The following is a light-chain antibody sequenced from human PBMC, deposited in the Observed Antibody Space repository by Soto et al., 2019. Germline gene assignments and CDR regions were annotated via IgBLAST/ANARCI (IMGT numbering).Light chain of an antibody. CDR3: SSYTSSSTVV. CDR2: EVS. CDR1: SSDVGGYNY. Sequence: QSVLTQPASVSGSPGQSITISCTGTSSDVGGYNYVSWYQQHPGKAPKLMIYEVSNRPSGVSNRFSGSKSGKTASLTISGLQGEDEADYYCSSYTSSSTVVFGGGTKLTVL. V-gene: IGLV2-14*01. J-gene: IGLJ2*01.